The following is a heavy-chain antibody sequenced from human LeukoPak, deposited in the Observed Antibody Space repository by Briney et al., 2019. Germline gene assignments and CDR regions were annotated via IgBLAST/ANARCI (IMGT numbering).Heavy chain of an antibody. V-gene: IGHV3-53*05. CDR2: FYRGDST. D-gene: IGHD6-13*01. J-gene: IGHJ4*02. CDR1: GFSVSSSY. CDR3: AKDQGYSSSWYFDY. Sequence: GGSLRLSCAASGFSVSSSYMYWVRQAPGKGLEWVSFFYRGDSTYYAESVRGRFTISRDNSKNTLYLQMNSLRAEDTAVYYCAKDQGYSSSWYFDYWGQGTLVTVSS.